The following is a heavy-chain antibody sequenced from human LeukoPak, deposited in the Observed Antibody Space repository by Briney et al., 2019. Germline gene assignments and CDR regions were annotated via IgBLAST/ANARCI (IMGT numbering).Heavy chain of an antibody. Sequence: ASVKVSCKASGYTFTTFYFHWVRQAPGHGLEWMGWINPNSGATNYAQKFQGRVAMTRDTSISTVYMELNRLRSDDTAVYYCARVTARGASPPPDYWGQGTLVTVSS. CDR3: ARVTARGASPPPDY. V-gene: IGHV1-2*02. CDR2: INPNSGAT. CDR1: GYTFTTFY. J-gene: IGHJ4*02. D-gene: IGHD5-18*01.